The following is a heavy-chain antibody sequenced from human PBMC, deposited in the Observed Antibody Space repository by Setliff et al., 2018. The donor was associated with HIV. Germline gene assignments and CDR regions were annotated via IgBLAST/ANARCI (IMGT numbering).Heavy chain of an antibody. V-gene: IGHV4-38-2*01. Sequence: SETLSLTCAVSGYSISSDYHWAWVRQSPGKGLEWIGYIYYTGSTNYNPSLKSRVTISLDTSKNQFSLRLTSVTAADTAVYYCARQITSVTPEMLVVNDALDVWGQGKMVTVSS. CDR1: GYSISSDYH. CDR3: ARQITSVTPEMLVVNDALDV. J-gene: IGHJ3*01. D-gene: IGHD4-17*01. CDR2: IYYTGST.